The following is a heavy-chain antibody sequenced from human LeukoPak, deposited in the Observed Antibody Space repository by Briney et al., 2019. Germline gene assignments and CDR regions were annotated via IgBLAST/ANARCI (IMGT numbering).Heavy chain of an antibody. V-gene: IGHV3-23*01. CDR2: IIAGGRST. CDR1: GFTFSDYA. D-gene: IGHD5-12*01. Sequence: GGSLRLSCAASGFTFSDYAMNWVRQAPGKGLEWVSGIIAGGRSTYYTDSVKGRFTISRDNSKNTLSLQMNSLRTEDTAVYYCAKDYSGYEFGYFYGMDVWGQGTTVTVSS. J-gene: IGHJ6*02. CDR3: AKDYSGYEFGYFYGMDV.